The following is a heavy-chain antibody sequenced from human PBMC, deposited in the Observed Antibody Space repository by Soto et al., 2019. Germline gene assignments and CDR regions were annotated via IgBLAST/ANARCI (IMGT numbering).Heavy chain of an antibody. CDR2: IYYSGST. Sequence: PSETLSLTCTVSGGSISSGDYYWSWISQPPGKGLEWIGYIYYSGSTYYNPSLKSRVTISVDTSKNQFSLKLSSVTAADTAVYYCARSDLFLTAAGTLDIWGQGTMVTVSS. J-gene: IGHJ3*02. CDR1: GGSISSGDYY. CDR3: ARSDLFLTAAGTLDI. V-gene: IGHV4-30-4*01. D-gene: IGHD6-13*01.